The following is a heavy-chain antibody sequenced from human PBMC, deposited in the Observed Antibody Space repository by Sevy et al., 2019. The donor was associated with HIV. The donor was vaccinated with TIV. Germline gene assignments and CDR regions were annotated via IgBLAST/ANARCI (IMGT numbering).Heavy chain of an antibody. D-gene: IGHD1-26*01. CDR2: IYYNVRI. Sequence: SETLSLTCTVSGGYVTSDTYYWTWIRQPPGKGLEFIGYIYYNVRINYNPSLKSRVTISVDTSKNQFSLKLTSVTAADTAVYYCTRLGGLTDYGMDVWGQGTTVTVSS. CDR3: TRLGGLTDYGMDV. V-gene: IGHV4-61*01. J-gene: IGHJ6*02. CDR1: GGYVTSDTYY.